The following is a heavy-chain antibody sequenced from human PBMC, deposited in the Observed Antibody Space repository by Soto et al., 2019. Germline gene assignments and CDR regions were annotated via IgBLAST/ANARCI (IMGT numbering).Heavy chain of an antibody. J-gene: IGHJ4*02. Sequence: GGSLRLSCAASGFTFSSYAMHWVRQAPGKGLEWVAVISYDGSNKYYADSVKGRFTISRDNSKNTLYLQMNSLRAEDTAVYYCARFPLSITMIVVWGQGTLVTVSS. V-gene: IGHV3-30-3*01. CDR3: ARFPLSITMIVV. CDR1: GFTFSSYA. CDR2: ISYDGSNK. D-gene: IGHD3-22*01.